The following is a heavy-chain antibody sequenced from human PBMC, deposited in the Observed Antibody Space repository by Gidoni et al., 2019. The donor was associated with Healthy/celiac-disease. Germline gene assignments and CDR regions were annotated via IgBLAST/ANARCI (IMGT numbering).Heavy chain of an antibody. J-gene: IGHJ6*03. V-gene: IGHV1-69*01. CDR2: IIPIFGTA. Sequence: QVQLVQSGAEVKKPGSSVKVSSKASGGTFSSYAISWVRQAPGQGLEWMGGIIPIFGTANYAQKFQGRVTITADESTSTAYMELSSLRSEDTAVYYCARVGYYDFWSGYYYYYMDVWGKGTTVTVSS. CDR3: ARVGYYDFWSGYYYYYMDV. CDR1: GGTFSSYA. D-gene: IGHD3-3*01.